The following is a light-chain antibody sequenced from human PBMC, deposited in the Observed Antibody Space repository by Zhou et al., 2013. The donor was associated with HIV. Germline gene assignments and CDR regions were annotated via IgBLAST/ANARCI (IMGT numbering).Light chain of an antibody. Sequence: EVVMTQSPATLSVSPGERATLSCRASQNIISNLAWYQQKPGQAPSLLIYGASSRATGIPDRFSGSGSGTDFNLTISRLEPEDFAVYYCLQCGGSSSWTFGQGTRVEIK. J-gene: IGKJ1*01. CDR2: GAS. CDR3: LQCGGSSSWT. V-gene: IGKV3-20*01. CDR1: QNIISN.